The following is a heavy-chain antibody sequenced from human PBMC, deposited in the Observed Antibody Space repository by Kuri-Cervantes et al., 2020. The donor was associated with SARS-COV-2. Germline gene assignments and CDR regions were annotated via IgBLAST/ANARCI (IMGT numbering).Heavy chain of an antibody. V-gene: IGHV1-2*02. CDR3: ARGPYCGGDCYFTDY. CDR2: INPNSGGT. Sequence: ASVKVSCKASGYTFTGYYMHWVRQAPGQGLEWMGWINPNSGGTNYAQKFQGRVTMTRDTSISTAYMELSSLRSEDTAVYYCARGPYCGGDCYFTDYWGQGTLVTVSS. J-gene: IGHJ4*02. CDR1: GYTFTGYY. D-gene: IGHD2-21*01.